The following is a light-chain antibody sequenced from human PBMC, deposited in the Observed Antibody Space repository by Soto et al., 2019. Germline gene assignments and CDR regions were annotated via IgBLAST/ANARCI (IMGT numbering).Light chain of an antibody. Sequence: QSALTQPPSASGSPGQSVAISCTGTSSDVGGYNYVSWYQQHPGKAPTLMIYEVTKRPSGVPDRFSGSKSGNTASLTVSGLQAEDEADYYCSSHAGINNVVFGGGTKLTVL. CDR3: SSHAGINNVV. CDR1: SSDVGGYNY. V-gene: IGLV2-8*01. CDR2: EVT. J-gene: IGLJ3*02.